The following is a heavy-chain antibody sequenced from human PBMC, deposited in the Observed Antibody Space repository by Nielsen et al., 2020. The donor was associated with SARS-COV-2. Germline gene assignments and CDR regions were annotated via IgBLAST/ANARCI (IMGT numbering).Heavy chain of an antibody. CDR2: INTNTGNP. CDR1: GYTFTSYA. J-gene: IGHJ6*03. Sequence: ASVKVSCKASGYTFTSYAMNWVRQAPGQGLEWMGWINTNTGNPTYAQGFTGRFVFSLDTSVSTAYLQISSLKAEDTAVYYCARLWYYDILTGYGRPEYYYYMDVWGKGTTVTVSS. V-gene: IGHV7-4-1*02. D-gene: IGHD3-9*01. CDR3: ARLWYYDILTGYGRPEYYYYMDV.